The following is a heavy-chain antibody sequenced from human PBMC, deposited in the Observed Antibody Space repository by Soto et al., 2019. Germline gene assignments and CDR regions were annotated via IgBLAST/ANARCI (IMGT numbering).Heavy chain of an antibody. CDR1: GGTFGHYA. D-gene: IGHD2-15*01. V-gene: IGHV1-69*06. CDR3: ARDRFGDCSGEDCYEAAFNYYGMDV. Sequence: QLVQSGAEVKKPGSSVTVSCKASGGTFGHYAISWVRQAPGQGLEWMGGIIPLLTAPPYAQRFQGSLTIPADRSTNTAYMELSSLRSADTAVYFCARDRFGDCSGEDCYEAAFNYYGMDVWGQGTTVTVSS. CDR2: IIPLLTAP. J-gene: IGHJ6*02.